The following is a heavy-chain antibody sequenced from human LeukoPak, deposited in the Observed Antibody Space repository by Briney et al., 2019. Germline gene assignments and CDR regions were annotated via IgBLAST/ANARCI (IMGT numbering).Heavy chain of an antibody. J-gene: IGHJ4*02. V-gene: IGHV3-30*02. CDR2: IRYDGSNK. CDR1: GFTFSSYG. D-gene: IGHD6-19*01. Sequence: GGSLRLSCAASGFTFSSYGMHWVRQAPGKGLEWVAFIRYDGSNKYYADSVKGRFTISRDNSKNTLYLQMNRLRAEDTAVYYCATGYSSGWYLAGWGQGTLVTVSS. CDR3: ATGYSSGWYLAG.